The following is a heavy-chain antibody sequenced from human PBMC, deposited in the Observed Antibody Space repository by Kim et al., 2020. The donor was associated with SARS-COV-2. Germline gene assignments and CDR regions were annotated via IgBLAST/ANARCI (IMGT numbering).Heavy chain of an antibody. Sequence: SIKSRVTISVDTSKNQFSLKLSSVTAADTAVYYCAGGRITIFGVVTEFDYWGQGTLVTVSS. V-gene: IGHV4-31*02. D-gene: IGHD3-3*01. J-gene: IGHJ4*02. CDR3: AGGRITIFGVVTEFDY.